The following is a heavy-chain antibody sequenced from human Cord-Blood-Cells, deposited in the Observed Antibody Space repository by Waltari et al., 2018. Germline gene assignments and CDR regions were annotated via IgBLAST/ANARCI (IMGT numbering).Heavy chain of an antibody. V-gene: IGHV1-69*12. J-gene: IGHJ6*02. CDR3: ARAQVVVVPAAIFHYYYGMDV. Sequence: QVQLVQSGAAVKKPGSSVTVSCKASGGTFSSYAISWVRQAPGQGLAWMGGIIPIFGTANYAQKFQGRVTITADESTSTAYMELSSLRSEDTAVYYCARAQVVVVPAAIFHYYYGMDVWGQGTTVTVSS. CDR2: IIPIFGTA. D-gene: IGHD2-2*01. CDR1: GGTFSSYA.